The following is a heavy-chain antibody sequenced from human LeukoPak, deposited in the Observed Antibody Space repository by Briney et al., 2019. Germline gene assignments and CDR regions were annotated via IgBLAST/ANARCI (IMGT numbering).Heavy chain of an antibody. CDR2: INHSGST. CDR3: ARDTVLRFLEARRNWFDP. D-gene: IGHD3-3*01. Sequence: PSETLSLTCAVYGGSFSGYYWSWIRQPPGKGLEWIGEINHSGSTNYNPSLKSRVTISVDTSKNQFSLKLSSVTAADTAVYYCARDTVLRFLEARRNWFDPWGQGTLVTVSS. CDR1: GGSFSGYY. J-gene: IGHJ5*02. V-gene: IGHV4-34*01.